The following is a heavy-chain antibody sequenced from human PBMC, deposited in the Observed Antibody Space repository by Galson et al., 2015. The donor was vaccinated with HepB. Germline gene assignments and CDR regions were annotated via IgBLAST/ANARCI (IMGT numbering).Heavy chain of an antibody. CDR1: GFSLSIRGMC. CDR3: ARTLLVPPNTLYGMDV. V-gene: IGHV2-70*11. J-gene: IGHJ6*02. D-gene: IGHD2-2*01. Sequence: PALVKPTQTLTLTCAFSGFSLSIRGMCVSWIRQPPGQALEWLGRIDWDDDKTYNTSLRTRLTISKDTSKNQGGLTMTNVEPVDTATYYCARTLLVPPNTLYGMDVWGQGTTVTVSS. CDR2: IDWDDDK.